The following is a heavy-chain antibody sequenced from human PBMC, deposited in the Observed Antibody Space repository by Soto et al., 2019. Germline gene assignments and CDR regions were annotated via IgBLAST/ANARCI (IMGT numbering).Heavy chain of an antibody. V-gene: IGHV1-69*01. Sequence: QEQLVQSGAEVKKPGSSEKVSCKASGGPFSSYPISWVRQVPGQGLEWMGGIIPVFQTAYYTQRFQGRVTITADESTNTAYMELSSLRSEDTAIYYCARGGSGYTWFNEFWGQGTLVTVS. J-gene: IGHJ4*02. CDR1: GGPFSSYP. CDR2: IIPVFQTA. CDR3: ARGGSGYTWFNEF. D-gene: IGHD3-22*01.